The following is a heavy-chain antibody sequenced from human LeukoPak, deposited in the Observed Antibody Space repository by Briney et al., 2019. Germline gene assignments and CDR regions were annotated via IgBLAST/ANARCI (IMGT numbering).Heavy chain of an antibody. CDR2: ISSSSSYI. J-gene: IGHJ3*02. V-gene: IGHV3-21*01. D-gene: IGHD6-19*01. CDR3: ARVRSSGWYSTPDAFDI. CDR1: GFTFSNYS. Sequence: GGSLRLSCAASGFTFSNYSMNWVRQAPGKGLEWVSSISSSSSYIYYADSVKGRFTISRDNAKNSLYLQMNSLRAEDTAVYYCARVRSSGWYSTPDAFDIWGQGTMVTVSS.